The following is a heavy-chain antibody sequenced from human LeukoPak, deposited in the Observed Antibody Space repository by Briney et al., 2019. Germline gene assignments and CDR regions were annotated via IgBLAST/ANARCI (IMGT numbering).Heavy chain of an antibody. J-gene: IGHJ4*02. CDR3: ALGGYCSSTSCEGY. CDR2: IDPSDSYT. CDR1: GYSFTSYW. Sequence: GESLKISCKGSGYSFTSYWISWVRQMPGKGLEWMGRIDPSDSYTNYSPSFQVHVTISADKSISTAYLQWSSLKASDTAMYYCALGGYCSSTSCEGYWGQGTLVTVSS. V-gene: IGHV5-10-1*01. D-gene: IGHD2-2*01.